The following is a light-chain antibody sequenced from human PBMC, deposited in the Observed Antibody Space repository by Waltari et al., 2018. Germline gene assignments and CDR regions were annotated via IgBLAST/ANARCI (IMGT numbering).Light chain of an antibody. V-gene: IGKV3-20*01. CDR1: QSVSSSY. J-gene: IGKJ1*01. CDR3: QQYGSSLPST. Sequence: EIVLTQSPGTLSLSPGERATLSCRASQSVSSSYLAWYQQKPGQAPRLLIYGASSRATGIPDRFSGSVSGTDFTLTISRLEPEDFAVYYCQQYGSSLPSTFGQGTKVEIK. CDR2: GAS.